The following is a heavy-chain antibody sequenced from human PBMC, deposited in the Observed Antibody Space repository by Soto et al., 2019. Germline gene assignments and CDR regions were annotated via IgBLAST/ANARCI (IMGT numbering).Heavy chain of an antibody. CDR1: GVSFSFSSYD. V-gene: IGHV4-61*01. Sequence: LALTCTVSGVSFSFSSYDWSWIRQPPGKGLEWIGYIYYSGSTNYNPSLKSRVTISVDTSKNQFSLKLTSVTAADTAVYYCARDRPAVAGFDYWGQGTLVTVPS. CDR3: ARDRPAVAGFDY. CDR2: IYYSGST. J-gene: IGHJ4*02. D-gene: IGHD6-19*01.